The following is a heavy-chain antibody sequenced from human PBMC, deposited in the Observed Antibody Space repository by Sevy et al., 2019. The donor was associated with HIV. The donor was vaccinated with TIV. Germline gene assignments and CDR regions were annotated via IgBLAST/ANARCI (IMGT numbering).Heavy chain of an antibody. CDR1: GFTFSSYS. J-gene: IGHJ4*02. D-gene: IGHD3-16*01. CDR2: ISSSSSTI. CDR3: ARGNEGYYDTGNY. V-gene: IGHV3-48*02. Sequence: GGPLRLSCAASGFTFSSYSMNWVRQAPGKGLEWVSYISSSSSTIYYADSVKGRFTISRDNAKNSLYLQMNSLRDEDTAVYYCARGNEGYYDTGNYWGQGTLVTVSS.